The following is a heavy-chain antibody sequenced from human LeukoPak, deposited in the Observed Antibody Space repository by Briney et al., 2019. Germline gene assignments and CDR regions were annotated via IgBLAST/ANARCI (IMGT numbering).Heavy chain of an antibody. CDR3: VRDYSPGGSGSYFDYFDY. J-gene: IGHJ4*02. D-gene: IGHD3-10*01. CDR1: GYTFASYY. V-gene: IGHV1-46*01. CDR2: INPSGGST. Sequence: ASVKVSCKASGYTFASYYMHWVRQAPGQGLEWMGIINPSGGSTSYAQKFQGRVTMTRDTSTSTVYMELSSLRSEDTAVYYRVRDYSPGGSGSYFDYFDYWGQGTLVTVSS.